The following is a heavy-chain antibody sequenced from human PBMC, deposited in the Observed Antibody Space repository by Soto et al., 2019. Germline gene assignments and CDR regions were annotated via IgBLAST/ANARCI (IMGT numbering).Heavy chain of an antibody. CDR3: ARVVQLWLGYFDY. D-gene: IGHD5-18*01. CDR2: IYYSGST. J-gene: IGHJ4*02. V-gene: IGHV4-31*03. CDR1: GGSISSGGYY. Sequence: SETLSLTCTVSGGSISSGGYYWSWIRQHPGKGLEWIGYIYYSGSTYYNPSLKSRVTISVDTSKNQFSLKLSSVTAADTAVYYCARVVQLWLGYFDYWGQGTLVTVLL.